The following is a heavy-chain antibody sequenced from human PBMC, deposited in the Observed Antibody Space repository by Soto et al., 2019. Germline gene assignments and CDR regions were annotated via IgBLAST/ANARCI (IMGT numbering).Heavy chain of an antibody. Sequence: QVQLNESGPGLVKPSETLSLTCTVSGGSLSSYYWNWVPQLPGQGLEWIGYVYSSGSTIYNPSLESRVTISVDTSKNQFSLKMSSVPAADTAIYYCARGRIGYYGRRYEDSWGQGTLVTVSS. V-gene: IGHV4-59*01. D-gene: IGHD1-26*01. CDR1: GGSLSSYY. J-gene: IGHJ4*02. CDR3: ARGRIGYYGRRYEDS. CDR2: VYSSGST.